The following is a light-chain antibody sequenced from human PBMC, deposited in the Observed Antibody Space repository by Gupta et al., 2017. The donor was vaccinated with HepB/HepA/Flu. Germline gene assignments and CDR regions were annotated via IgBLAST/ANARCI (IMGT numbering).Light chain of an antibody. CDR3: LQYNSYPPT. Sequence: DIQMTQSPSYMTTSVGDRVTITCRASQVIRIDLGWYQQKPGKAPKRLIYAASSLQSGVPSRFSGSGSGTEFTLTISSLQPEDFATYYCLQYNSYPPTFGQGTRLEIK. V-gene: IGKV1-17*01. CDR2: AAS. J-gene: IGKJ5*01. CDR1: QVIRID.